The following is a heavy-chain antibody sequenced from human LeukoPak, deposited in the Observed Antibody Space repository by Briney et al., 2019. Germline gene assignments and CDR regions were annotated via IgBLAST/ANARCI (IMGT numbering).Heavy chain of an antibody. Sequence: PGGSLRLSCAASGFTFSSYRMNWVRQAPGEGLEWVAHIRESRSERYYADSVKGRFTISRDNAKNSLYLQMNSLRAEDTAVYYCARQSANTADTWGQGTMVTV. CDR2: IRESRSER. J-gene: IGHJ3*02. CDR1: GFTFSSYR. V-gene: IGHV3-21*04. CDR3: ARQSANTADT. D-gene: IGHD4/OR15-4a*01.